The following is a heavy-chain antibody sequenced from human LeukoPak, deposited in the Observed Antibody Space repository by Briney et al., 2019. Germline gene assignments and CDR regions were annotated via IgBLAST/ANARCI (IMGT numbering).Heavy chain of an antibody. D-gene: IGHD3-22*01. J-gene: IGHJ3*02. Sequence: PGGSLRLSCAASGFTVSSNYISWVRQAPGKGLEWVSLIYSGGSTYYADSVKGRFTISRDNSKNTVYLQMNSLRAEDTAVYYCAREGPPYYDSSGYYFGAFDIWGQGTMVTVSS. CDR3: AREGPPYYDSSGYYFGAFDI. V-gene: IGHV3-53*01. CDR2: IYSGGST. CDR1: GFTVSSNY.